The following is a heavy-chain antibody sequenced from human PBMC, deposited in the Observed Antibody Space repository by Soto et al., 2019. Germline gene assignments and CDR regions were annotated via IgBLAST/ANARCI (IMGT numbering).Heavy chain of an antibody. CDR1: GFTFSSYW. CDR2: IKQDGSEK. Sequence: GGSLRLSCAASGFTFSSYWMSWVRQAPGKGLEWVANIKQDGSEKYYVDSVKGRFTISRDNAKNSLYLQMNSLRAEDTAVYYCARGVVVPAAFLYYMDVWGKGTTVTVSS. CDR3: ARGVVVPAAFLYYMDV. J-gene: IGHJ6*03. V-gene: IGHV3-7*01. D-gene: IGHD2-2*01.